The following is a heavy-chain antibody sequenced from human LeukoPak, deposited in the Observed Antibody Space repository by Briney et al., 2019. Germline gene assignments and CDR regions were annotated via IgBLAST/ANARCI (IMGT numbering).Heavy chain of an antibody. CDR2: ISYDGSNK. J-gene: IGHJ6*02. D-gene: IGHD4-17*01. V-gene: IGHV3-30*18. CDR3: AKSFPYGDQNSYYYGMDV. CDR1: GFTFSSYG. Sequence: GGSLRLSCAASGFTFSSYGMHWVRQAPGKGLEWVAVISYDGSNKYYADSVKGRFTISRDNSKNTLYLQMNSLRAEDTAVYYCAKSFPYGDQNSYYYGMDVWGQGTTVTVSS.